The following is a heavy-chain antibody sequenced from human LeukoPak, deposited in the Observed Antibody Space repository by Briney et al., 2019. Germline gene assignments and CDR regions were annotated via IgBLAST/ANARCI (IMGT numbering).Heavy chain of an antibody. Sequence: GGTLRLSCAASGFTFSSHGMSWVRQAPGRGLEWVSTISGSGDNTYYADSVKGRFTISRDNSKNTLYLQMNSLRAEDTAVYYCAKVTYGSGTYGAFDYWGQGTLVTVSS. CDR1: GFTFSSHG. D-gene: IGHD3-10*01. V-gene: IGHV3-23*01. J-gene: IGHJ4*02. CDR3: AKVTYGSGTYGAFDY. CDR2: ISGSGDNT.